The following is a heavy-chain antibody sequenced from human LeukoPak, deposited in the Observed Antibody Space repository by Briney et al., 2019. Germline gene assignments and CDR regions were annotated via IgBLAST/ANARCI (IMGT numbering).Heavy chain of an antibody. J-gene: IGHJ5*02. V-gene: IGHV1-69*13. CDR1: GGTFSSYA. CDR3: AREGEFLEWLSPTQRRSNWFDP. D-gene: IGHD3-3*01. Sequence: GASVKVPCKASGGTFSSYAISWVRQAPGQELEWMGGIIPIFGTANYAQKFQGRVTITADESTSTAYMELSSLRSEDTAVYYCAREGEFLEWLSPTQRRSNWFDPWGQGTLVTVSS. CDR2: IIPIFGTA.